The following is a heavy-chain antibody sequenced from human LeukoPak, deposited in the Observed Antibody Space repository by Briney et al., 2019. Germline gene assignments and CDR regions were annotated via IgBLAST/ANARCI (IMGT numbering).Heavy chain of an antibody. CDR1: GFTFSNYW. D-gene: IGHD6-13*01. CDR2: IKHDGSEK. V-gene: IGHV3-7*01. CDR3: ARLGTAEGTLEDY. Sequence: PGGSLRLSCAASGFTFSNYWMSWVRQPPGKGLKWVANIKHDGSEKYCVDSVEGRFTISRDNAKNSLHLQMNSLRAEDTAVYYCARLGTAEGTLEDYWGQGTLVTVSS. J-gene: IGHJ4*02.